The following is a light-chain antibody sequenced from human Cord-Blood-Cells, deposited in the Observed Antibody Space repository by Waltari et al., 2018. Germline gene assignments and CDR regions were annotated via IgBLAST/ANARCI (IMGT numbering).Light chain of an antibody. Sequence: SYVLTQPPSVSVAPGKTARITCGGNNIGSKSVHWYQQKPGQGPVVGVYEGGDRPSGIPERFAGANSGNTATLTISRVEAGDEADYYCQVWDSSSDHPVVFGGGTKLTVL. CDR2: EGG. CDR3: QVWDSSSDHPVV. J-gene: IGLJ2*01. V-gene: IGLV3-21*03. CDR1: NIGSKS.